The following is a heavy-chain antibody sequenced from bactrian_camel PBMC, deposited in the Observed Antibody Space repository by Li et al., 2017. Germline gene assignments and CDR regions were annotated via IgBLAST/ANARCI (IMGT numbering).Heavy chain of an antibody. V-gene: IGHV3S53*01. CDR1: RYIYRNRY. Sequence: HVQLVESGGGSVQAGGSVRLSCVASRYIYRNRYIGWFRQAPGKEREAVASFDRGGSTSYADSAKGRFTISKDNTKNILYLQMNSLKPEDTAMYYCAADDKVWRCPLGAREYNYWGRGTQVTVS. CDR3: AADDKVWRCPLGAREYNY. CDR2: FDRGGST. J-gene: IGHJ4*01. D-gene: IGHD1*01.